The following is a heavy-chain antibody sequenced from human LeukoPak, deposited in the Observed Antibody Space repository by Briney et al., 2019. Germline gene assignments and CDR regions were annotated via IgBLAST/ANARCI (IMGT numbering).Heavy chain of an antibody. J-gene: IGHJ3*02. CDR3: ARQGYDVLTGYIDAFDI. V-gene: IGHV4-59*08. Sequence: SETLSLTCTVSGGSISSYYWSWIRQPPGKGLEWIGYISYSGSTNYNPSLKSRVTISIDTSKNQFSLKLRSVTAADTAIYYCARQGYDVLTGYIDAFDIWGQGTMVTVSS. CDR2: ISYSGST. D-gene: IGHD3-9*01. CDR1: GGSISSYY.